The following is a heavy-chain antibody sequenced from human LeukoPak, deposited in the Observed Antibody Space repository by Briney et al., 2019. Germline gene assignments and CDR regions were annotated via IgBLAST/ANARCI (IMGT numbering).Heavy chain of an antibody. D-gene: IGHD2/OR15-2a*01. V-gene: IGHV4-30-4*08. CDR2: IYYSGST. J-gene: IGHJ4*02. CDR1: GGSISSGDYY. CDR3: ARTNYLSYFDY. Sequence: SETLSLTCTVSGGSISSGDYYWSWIRQPPGKGLEWIGYIYYSGSTYYNPSLKSRVTISVDTSKNQFSPKLSSVTAADTAVYYCARTNYLSYFDYWGQGTLVTVSS.